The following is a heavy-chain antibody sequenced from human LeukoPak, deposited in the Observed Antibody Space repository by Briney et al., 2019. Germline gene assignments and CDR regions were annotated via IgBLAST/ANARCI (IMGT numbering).Heavy chain of an antibody. CDR2: IYYHGGT. J-gene: IGHJ4*02. CDR3: AREYSGFDY. Sequence: SETLSLTCTVSGDPISSNSNYKWSWIRQPPGKGLEWIGYIYYHGGTNYNPSLKSRVTFSVDTSKNQFSLKLRSVTAADTAVYYCAREYSGFDYWGQGTLVTVSS. V-gene: IGHV4-61*01. D-gene: IGHD6-13*01. CDR1: GDPISSNSNYK.